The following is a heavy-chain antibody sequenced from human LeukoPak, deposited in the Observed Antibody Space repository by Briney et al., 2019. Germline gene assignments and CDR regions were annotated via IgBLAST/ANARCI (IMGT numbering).Heavy chain of an antibody. Sequence: ASVTVPCKASGGTFSSYAISWVRQAPGQGLEWMGGIIPIFGTANYAQKFQGRVTITADESTSTAYMELSSLRSEDTAVYYCARGYYYDSSGYSGFDYWGQGTLVTVSS. D-gene: IGHD3-22*01. CDR2: IIPIFGTA. V-gene: IGHV1-69*13. CDR3: ARGYYYDSSGYSGFDY. CDR1: GGTFSSYA. J-gene: IGHJ4*02.